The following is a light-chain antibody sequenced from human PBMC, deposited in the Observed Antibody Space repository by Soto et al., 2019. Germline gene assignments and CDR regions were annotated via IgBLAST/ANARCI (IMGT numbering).Light chain of an antibody. CDR3: QQYDNLPIT. CDR1: QTISIW. CDR2: KAS. V-gene: IGKV1-5*03. Sequence: DIQMTQSPSTLSGSVGDRFAITCRASQTISIWLAWYQQKPGKAAKLLIYKASTLKSGVPSRFSGSGSGTEFTLTISSLQPDDFATYYCQQYDNLPITFGQGTRLE. J-gene: IGKJ5*01.